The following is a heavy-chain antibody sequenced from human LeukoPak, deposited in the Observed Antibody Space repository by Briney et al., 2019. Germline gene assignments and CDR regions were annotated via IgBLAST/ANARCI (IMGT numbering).Heavy chain of an antibody. CDR2: IIPIFGTA. CDR1: GGTFSSYA. Sequence: SVKVSCKASGGTFSSYAISWVRQAPGQGPEWMGGIIPIFGTANYAQKFQGRVTITADEPTSTAYMELSSLRSEDTAVYYCARLSGNVVVPAAIRDYWGQGTLVTVSS. J-gene: IGHJ4*02. CDR3: ARLSGNVVVPAAIRDY. D-gene: IGHD2-2*01. V-gene: IGHV1-69*13.